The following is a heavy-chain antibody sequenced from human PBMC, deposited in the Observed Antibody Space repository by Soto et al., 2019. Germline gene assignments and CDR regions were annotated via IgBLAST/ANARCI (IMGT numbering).Heavy chain of an antibody. CDR2: IYYSGST. J-gene: IGHJ5*02. CDR3: ARGSGVRGVNP. Sequence: QVQLQESGPGLVKPSETLSLTCTVSGGSISSYYWSWIRQPPGKGLEWIGYIYYSGSTNYNPSLKSRVTISGDPSKNQVALKLSSVTAADTAVYYCARGSGVRGVNPWGQGTLVTVSS. D-gene: IGHD3-10*01. V-gene: IGHV4-59*01. CDR1: GGSISSYY.